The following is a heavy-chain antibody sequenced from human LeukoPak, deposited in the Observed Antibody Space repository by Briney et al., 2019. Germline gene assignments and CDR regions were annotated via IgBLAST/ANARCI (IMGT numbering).Heavy chain of an antibody. D-gene: IGHD2-15*01. CDR1: GGSFSGYY. CDR2: INHSGST. J-gene: IGHJ4*02. Sequence: SETLSLTCAVYGGSFSGYYWSWIRQPPGKGLEWIGEINHSGSTNYNPSLKSRVTISVDTSKNQFSLKLSSVTAADTAVYYCARSLLCSGGSCYLDYWGQGTLVTVSS. V-gene: IGHV4-34*01. CDR3: ARSLLCSGGSCYLDY.